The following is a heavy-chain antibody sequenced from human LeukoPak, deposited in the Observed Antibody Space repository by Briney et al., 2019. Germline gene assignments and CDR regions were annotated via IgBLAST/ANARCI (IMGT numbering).Heavy chain of an antibody. V-gene: IGHV4-34*01. CDR3: ARQYGDYEVYNWFDP. D-gene: IGHD4-17*01. J-gene: IGHJ5*02. CDR1: GGSFSGYY. Sequence: SETLSLTCAVYGGSFSGYYWSWIRQPPGKGLEWIGEINHSGSTNYNPSLKSRVTISVDTSKNQFSLKLSSVTAADTAVYYCARQYGDYEVYNWFDPWGQGTLATVSS. CDR2: INHSGST.